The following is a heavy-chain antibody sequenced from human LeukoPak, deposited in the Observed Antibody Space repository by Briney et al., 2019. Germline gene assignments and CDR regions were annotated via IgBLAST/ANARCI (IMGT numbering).Heavy chain of an antibody. J-gene: IGHJ3*01. CDR3: ARYISGYHDAFDL. V-gene: IGHV3-30*02. D-gene: IGHD3-9*01. Sequence: GSLRLSCAASGFTFSSYGMHWVRQAPGKGLEWVAFIRYDGSNKYYADSVKGRFTISRDNSKNTLYLQMNSLRAEDTAMYYCARYISGYHDAFDLWGQGTMVIVSS. CDR2: IRYDGSNK. CDR1: GFTFSSYG.